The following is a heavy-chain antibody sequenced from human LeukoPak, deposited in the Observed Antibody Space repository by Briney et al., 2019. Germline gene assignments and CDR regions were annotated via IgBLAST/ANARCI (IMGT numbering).Heavy chain of an antibody. D-gene: IGHD3-10*01. V-gene: IGHV4-34*01. J-gene: IGHJ4*02. CDR3: ARRRLLLWFGELLGGSKRWNYFDY. CDR2: INHSGST. CDR1: GGSFSGYY. Sequence: PSETLSLTCAVYGGSFSGYYWSWIRQPPGKGLEWIGEINHSGSTNYNPSLKSRVTISVDTSKNQFSLKLSSVTAADTAVYYCARRRLLLWFGELLGGSKRWNYFDYWGQGTLVTVSS.